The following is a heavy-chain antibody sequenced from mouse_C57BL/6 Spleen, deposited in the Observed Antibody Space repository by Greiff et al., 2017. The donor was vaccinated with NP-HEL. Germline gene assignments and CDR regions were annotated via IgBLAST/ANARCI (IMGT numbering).Heavy chain of an antibody. Sequence: EVQLVESGPGLVKPSQSLSLTCSVTGYSITSGYYWNWIRQFPGNKLEWMGYISYDGSNNYNPSLKNRISITRDTSKNQFFLKLNSVTTEDTATYFSARAGSSPWYFDVWGTETTVTVSS. CDR2: ISYDGSN. V-gene: IGHV3-6*01. J-gene: IGHJ1*03. D-gene: IGHD1-1*01. CDR1: GYSITSGYY. CDR3: ARAGSSPWYFDV.